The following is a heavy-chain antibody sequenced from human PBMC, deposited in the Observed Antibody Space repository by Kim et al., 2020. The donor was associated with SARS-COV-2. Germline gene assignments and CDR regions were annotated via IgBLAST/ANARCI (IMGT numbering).Heavy chain of an antibody. V-gene: IGHV3-21*01. D-gene: IGHD4-4*01. J-gene: IGHJ4*02. CDR1: GFTFSSYS. CDR2: IISSSSYI. CDR3: VATTVTMG. Sequence: GSLRLSCAASGFTFSSYSMNWVRQAPGKGLEWVSSIISSSSYIYYADSVKGRFTISRDNAKNSLYLQMNSLRAEETAVYYCVATTVTMGWGQGTLVTVST.